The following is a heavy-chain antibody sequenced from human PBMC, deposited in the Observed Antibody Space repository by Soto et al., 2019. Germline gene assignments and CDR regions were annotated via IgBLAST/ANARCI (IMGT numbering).Heavy chain of an antibody. CDR2: IIPLFDAT. V-gene: IGHV1-69*06. CDR1: GGTFTTYD. J-gene: IGHJ4*02. CDR3: ARDRSSSWYNGTFYFDS. Sequence: QGQLVQSGAEVRKPGSSVKVSCKASGGTFTTYDISWVRQAPGQGLEWMGGIIPLFDATKYAQKFQGRVTITADKSTGTAYMELSSLRSEDTAMYYCARDRSSSWYNGTFYFDSWGQGTLVTVSS. D-gene: IGHD6-19*01.